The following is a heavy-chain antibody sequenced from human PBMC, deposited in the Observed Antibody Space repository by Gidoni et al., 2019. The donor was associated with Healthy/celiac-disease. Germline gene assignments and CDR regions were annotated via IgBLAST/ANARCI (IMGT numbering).Heavy chain of an antibody. D-gene: IGHD6-19*01. J-gene: IGHJ5*02. V-gene: IGHV4-39*01. CDR1: GGSISSSSYY. Sequence: QLQLQESGPGLVKPSETLSLTCTVSGGSISSSSYYWGWIRQPPGKGLEWIGSIYYSGSTYYNPSLKSRVTISVDTSKNQFSLKLSSVTAADTAVYYCVVRIAVAGANWFDPWGQGTLVTVSS. CDR3: VVRIAVAGANWFDP. CDR2: IYYSGST.